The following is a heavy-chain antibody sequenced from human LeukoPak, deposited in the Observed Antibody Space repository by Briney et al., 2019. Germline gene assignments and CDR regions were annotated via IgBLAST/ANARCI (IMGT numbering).Heavy chain of an antibody. D-gene: IGHD3-22*01. CDR2: VYPGDSES. V-gene: IGHV5-51*01. CDR1: GYSFSTYW. J-gene: IGHJ4*02. CDR3: ARHYYDISGYFDY. Sequence: GESLKISCKGSGYSFSTYWIAWVRQMPGKGLEWMGIVYPGDSESRYSPSFQGQVTMSADKSINTAYLQWSSLKASDTAMYYCARHYYDISGYFDYWGQGTLVTVSS.